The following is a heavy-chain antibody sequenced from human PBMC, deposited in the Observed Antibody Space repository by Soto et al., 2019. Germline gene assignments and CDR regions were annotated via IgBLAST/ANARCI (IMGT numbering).Heavy chain of an antibody. J-gene: IGHJ4*02. CDR3: AGSGGGLDY. V-gene: IGHV3-66*01. D-gene: IGHD3-10*01. CDR2: VYADGAT. CDR1: GFTVSNYH. Sequence: EVQLVESGGGLVQPGESLRLSCAASGFTVSNYHMTWVRQAPGKGLEWVSAVYADGATSHADSVRDRFTVSRDNSRNTLNLKMGGLGAEETAVYYCAGSGGGLDYWGQGTLVTVSS.